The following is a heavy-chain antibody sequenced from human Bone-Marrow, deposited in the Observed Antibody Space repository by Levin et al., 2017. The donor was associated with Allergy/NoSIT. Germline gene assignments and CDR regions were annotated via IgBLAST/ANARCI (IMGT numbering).Heavy chain of an antibody. D-gene: IGHD3-10*01. CDR1: GGSLSGSY. J-gene: IGHJ6*02. CDR2: IKHSGTT. Sequence: GSLRLSCAVSGGSLSGSYWSWLRQSPGQGLEWLGEIKHSGTTNYNPSLKGRVTISLDTSKNHFSLELNSVTAADAAVYYCARAAVRGVIKPYYGMGVWGQGTTVTVSS. CDR3: ARAAVRGVIKPYYGMGV. V-gene: IGHV4-34*01.